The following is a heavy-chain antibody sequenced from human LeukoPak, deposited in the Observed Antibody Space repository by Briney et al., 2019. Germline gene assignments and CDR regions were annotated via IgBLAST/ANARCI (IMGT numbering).Heavy chain of an antibody. Sequence: PSETLSLTCAVYGGSFSDSTGSFTDYYWSWIRQPSGKGLEWIGEINHSGNTNYNPSLKSRVPISIDTSNNYFSLKLTSVTAADTAVYYCARDTEMSAVFDSWGQGTLVTVSS. CDR1: GGSFSDSTGSFTDYY. J-gene: IGHJ4*02. D-gene: IGHD5-18*01. CDR2: INHSGNT. CDR3: ARDTEMSAVFDS. V-gene: IGHV4-34*01.